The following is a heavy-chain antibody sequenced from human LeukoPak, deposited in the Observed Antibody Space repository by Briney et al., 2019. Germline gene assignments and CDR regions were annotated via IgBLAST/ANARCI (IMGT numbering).Heavy chain of an antibody. D-gene: IGHD6-19*01. CDR2: ISYDGSNK. V-gene: IGHV3-30*18. Sequence: PGGSLRLSCAASGFTFSSYGMHWVRQAPGKGLEWVAVISYDGSNKYYADSVKGRFTISRDNSKNTLYLQMNSLRAEDTAVYYCAKSPMEQWLVYYFGYWGQGTLVTVSS. J-gene: IGHJ4*02. CDR3: AKSPMEQWLVYYFGY. CDR1: GFTFSSYG.